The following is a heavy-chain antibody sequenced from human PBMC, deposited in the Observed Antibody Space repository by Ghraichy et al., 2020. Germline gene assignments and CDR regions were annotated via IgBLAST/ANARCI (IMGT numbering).Heavy chain of an antibody. D-gene: IGHD6-19*01. CDR1: GFTFSTCT. CDR2: ISASGDKT. Sequence: GGSLRLSCAVSGFTFSTCTMTWVRQAPGKGLEWVSGISASGDKTYYADAVKGRFTISRDNPKNPLYLEMNSLRAEDTAVYYCAKGRGLVSPDDSWGQGTLVTVSS. V-gene: IGHV3-23*01. J-gene: IGHJ4*02. CDR3: AKGRGLVSPDDS.